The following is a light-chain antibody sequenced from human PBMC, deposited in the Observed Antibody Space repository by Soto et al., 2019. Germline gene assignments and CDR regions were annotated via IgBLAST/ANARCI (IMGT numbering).Light chain of an antibody. CDR3: QQYNSYRT. CDR2: KAS. CDR1: QSISSW. Sequence: DIQMTQSPSTLSASVGDRVTITCRASQSISSWLAWYQQKPGKAPKLLIYKASSLESGVPSRFSGSGSGTEFTLTISSLQPDDFATYYYQQYNSYRTFGPGTKV. V-gene: IGKV1-5*03. J-gene: IGKJ1*01.